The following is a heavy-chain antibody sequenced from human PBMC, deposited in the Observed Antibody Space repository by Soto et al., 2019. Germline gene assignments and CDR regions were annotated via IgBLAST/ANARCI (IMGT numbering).Heavy chain of an antibody. V-gene: IGHV1-8*01. CDR2: MNPNSGNT. D-gene: IGHD6-13*01. CDR3: ARRGYSSSWYYYYYYGMDV. J-gene: IGHJ6*02. CDR1: GYTFTSYD. Sequence: QVQLVQSGAEVKKPGASVKVSCKASGYTFTSYDINWVRQATGQGLEWMGWMNPNSGNTGEAQKFQGSVTMTRNTSKSTAYMDLSSLRSEDTAVYYCARRGYSSSWYYYYYYGMDVWGQGTTVTVSS.